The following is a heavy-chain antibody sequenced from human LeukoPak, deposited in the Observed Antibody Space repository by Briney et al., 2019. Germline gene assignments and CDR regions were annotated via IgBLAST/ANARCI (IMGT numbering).Heavy chain of an antibody. Sequence: GGSLRLSCAASGFTFSSSVMSWVRQAPGKGLEWVSVIYSGGNTYYTDSVKGRFTISRDNPKNTVFLQMGSLRGEDTAVYYCARCYYDGSGFYYYFDYWGQGTLVTVSS. V-gene: IGHV3-53*01. CDR3: ARCYYDGSGFYYYFDY. D-gene: IGHD3-22*01. CDR2: IYSGGNT. J-gene: IGHJ4*02. CDR1: GFTFSSSV.